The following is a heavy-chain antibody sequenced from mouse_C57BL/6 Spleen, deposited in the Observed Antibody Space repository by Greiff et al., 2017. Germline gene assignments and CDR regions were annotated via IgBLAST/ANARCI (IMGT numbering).Heavy chain of an antibody. J-gene: IGHJ2*01. CDR2: IYPSASET. V-gene: IGHV1-61*01. CDR1: GYTFTSYW. D-gene: IGHD1-1*01. CDR3: AREGTVVADD. Sequence: QVQLQQPGAELVRPGSSVKLSCKASGYTFTSYWMDWVKQRPGQGLEWIGNIYPSASETHSNQKFKDKATLTVDKSSSTAYIQLSSLASEDSAVYYCAREGTVVADDWGQGTTLTVSS.